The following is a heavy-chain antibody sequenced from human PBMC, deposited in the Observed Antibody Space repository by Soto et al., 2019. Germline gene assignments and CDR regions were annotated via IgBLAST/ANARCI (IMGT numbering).Heavy chain of an antibody. D-gene: IGHD7-27*01. J-gene: IGHJ4*02. Sequence: ASVKVPCKASGHTFSSYAMHWVRQAPGQRLEWMGWINAGYGNTKSSQKFQDRVTISRDTSAGTAYMELTSLRSEDTAVYYCARDTGDGTFDFWGQGTLVTVSS. CDR2: INAGYGNT. CDR1: GHTFSSYA. V-gene: IGHV1-3*01. CDR3: ARDTGDGTFDF.